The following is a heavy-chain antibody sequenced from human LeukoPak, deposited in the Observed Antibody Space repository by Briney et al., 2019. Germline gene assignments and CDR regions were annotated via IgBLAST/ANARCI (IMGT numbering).Heavy chain of an antibody. CDR3: ARGSNYYFDVSADYPRY. CDR1: GYTFTYYY. V-gene: IGHV1-46*01. J-gene: IGHJ4*02. CDR2: INPSGGST. D-gene: IGHD3-22*01. Sequence: ASVKVSCKASGYTFTYYYMHWVRQAPGQGLEWMGIINPSGGSTSYALKFQGRVTMTRDTSTSTVYMELSSLRSEDTAFYFCARGSNYYFDVSADYPRYWGQGTLVTVSS.